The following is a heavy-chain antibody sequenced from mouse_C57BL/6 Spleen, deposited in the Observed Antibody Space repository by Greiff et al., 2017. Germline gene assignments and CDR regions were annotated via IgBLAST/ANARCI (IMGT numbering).Heavy chain of an antibody. Sequence: QVQLQQPGAELVRPGSSVKLSCKASGYTFTSYWMDWVKQRPGQGLEWIGNIYPSDSETHYNQKFKDKATLTVDKSSSPAYMQLSSLTSEDSAVYYCARSSSTWFAYWGQGTLVTVSA. J-gene: IGHJ3*01. CDR1: GYTFTSYW. D-gene: IGHD1-1*01. V-gene: IGHV1-61*01. CDR2: IYPSDSET. CDR3: ARSSSTWFAY.